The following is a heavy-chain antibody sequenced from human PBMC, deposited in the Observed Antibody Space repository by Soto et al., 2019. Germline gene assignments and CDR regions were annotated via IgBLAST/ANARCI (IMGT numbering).Heavy chain of an antibody. V-gene: IGHV4-30-2*01. D-gene: IGHD6-19*01. CDR2: IYHSGST. CDR3: ARGGQWLVLDY. Sequence: SETLSLTDAVSCGTIISGGYSWILIRQPPGKGLEWIGYIYHSGSTYYNPSLKSRVTISVDRSKNQFSLKLSSVTAADTAVYYCARGGQWLVLDYWGQGTLVTVSS. J-gene: IGHJ4*02. CDR1: CGTIISGGYS.